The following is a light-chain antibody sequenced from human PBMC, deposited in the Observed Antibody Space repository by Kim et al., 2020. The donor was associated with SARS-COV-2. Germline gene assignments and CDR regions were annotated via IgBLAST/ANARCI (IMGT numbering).Light chain of an antibody. Sequence: ETVLTQSPGTLSLSPGQRATLSCRASQSVTSSFLAWYQQKPGQAPRLLIYGASSRATGIADRFSGRGSGTDFTVTISRLQPEDFAVYYYQQYEDLPLLIVGGTKGDIK. CDR2: GAS. J-gene: IGKJ4*01. CDR1: QSVTSSF. V-gene: IGKV3-20*01. CDR3: QQYEDLPLL.